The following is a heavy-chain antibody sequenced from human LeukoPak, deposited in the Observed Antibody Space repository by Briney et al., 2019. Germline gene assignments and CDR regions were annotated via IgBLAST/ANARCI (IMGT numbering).Heavy chain of an antibody. D-gene: IGHD2/OR15-2a*01. CDR3: AGHHPRNTVDF. J-gene: IGHJ4*02. CDR2: ISDIGSI. Sequence: SETLSLTCTVSGGSISSYYWSWIRQPPGKGLEWIAYISDIGSINYNPSLKSRVTISLDTSKNQFSLKLSSVTTADTAVYYCAGHHPRNTVDFWGQGTLVTVSS. V-gene: IGHV4-59*08. CDR1: GGSISSYY.